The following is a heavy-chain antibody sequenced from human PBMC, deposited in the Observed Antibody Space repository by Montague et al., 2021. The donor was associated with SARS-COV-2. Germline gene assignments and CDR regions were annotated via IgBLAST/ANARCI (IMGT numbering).Heavy chain of an antibody. CDR3: ARAASTGFWSGYYY. D-gene: IGHD3-3*01. V-gene: IGHV3-20*02. CDR1: GFTFDDYG. Sequence: SLRLSFAASGFTFDDYGMSWVRQAPGKGLEWVSGINWNGGSTGYADSLKGRFTISRDNAKNSLYLQMNSLRAEDTALYHCARAASTGFWSGYYYWGQGTLVTVSS. CDR2: INWNGGST. J-gene: IGHJ4*02.